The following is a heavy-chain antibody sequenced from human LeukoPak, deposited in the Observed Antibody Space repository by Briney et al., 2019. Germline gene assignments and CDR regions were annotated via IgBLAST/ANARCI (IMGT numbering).Heavy chain of an antibody. CDR3: ATTPFPVDRAIF. CDR1: GDSISSDSYY. V-gene: IGHV4-39*01. Sequence: PSETLSLTCTVSGDSISSDSYYWSWVRQPPGKGLEWIGDMYYSGSTYYNPSLKSRVTISVRTSKNQFSLKLRSVIVADTALYYCATTPFPVDRAIFWGQGTLVIVSS. D-gene: IGHD5-18*01. CDR2: MYYSGST. J-gene: IGHJ4*02.